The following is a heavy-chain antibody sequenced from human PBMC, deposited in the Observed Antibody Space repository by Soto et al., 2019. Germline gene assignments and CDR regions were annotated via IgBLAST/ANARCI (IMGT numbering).Heavy chain of an antibody. CDR1: GFTFSSYS. Sequence: GGSLRLSCAASGFTFSSYSMNWVRQAPGKGLEWVSSISSSSSYIYYADSVKGRFTISRDNAKNSLYLQMNSLGAEDTAVYYCAREGVQHGSGPYYYYGMDVWGQGTTVTVSS. V-gene: IGHV3-21*01. J-gene: IGHJ6*02. CDR3: AREGVQHGSGPYYYYGMDV. CDR2: ISSSSSYI. D-gene: IGHD3-10*01.